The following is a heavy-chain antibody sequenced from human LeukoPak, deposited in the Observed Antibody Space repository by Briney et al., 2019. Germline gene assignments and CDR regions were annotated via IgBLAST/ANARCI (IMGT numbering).Heavy chain of an antibody. CDR1: GYTFTRYG. D-gene: IGHD3-22*01. J-gene: IGHJ4*02. CDR3: ARSGNYYDSNGYYIDF. Sequence: ASVKVSCKASGYTFTRYGFIWVRQAPGQGLEWMGWISAYNGNTNYAQKFRGRVTMTTDTSTTTAYMELRSLRSDDTAVYYCARSGNYYDSNGYYIDFWGQGTLVTVSS. CDR2: ISAYNGNT. V-gene: IGHV1-18*01.